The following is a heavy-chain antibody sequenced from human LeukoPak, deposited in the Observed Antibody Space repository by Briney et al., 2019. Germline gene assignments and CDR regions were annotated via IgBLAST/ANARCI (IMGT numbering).Heavy chain of an antibody. J-gene: IGHJ4*02. CDR2: INPHSGGT. CDR3: ARDRGDYDYVWGTYRYGYFDY. CDR1: GYTFTGYY. Sequence: ASVKVSCKASGYTFTGYYIHWVRQAPGQGLEWMGWINPHSGGTNYAQKFQGGVTMTRDTSITTAYMELSSLRSEDMAVYYCARDRGDYDYVWGTYRYGYFDYWGQGTLVTVSS. V-gene: IGHV1-2*02. D-gene: IGHD3-16*02.